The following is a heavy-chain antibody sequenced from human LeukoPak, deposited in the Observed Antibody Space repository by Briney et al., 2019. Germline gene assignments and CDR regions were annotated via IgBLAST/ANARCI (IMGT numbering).Heavy chain of an antibody. CDR3: ARSRRDNYYYYYGMDV. CDR1: GFTFSDYY. D-gene: IGHD5-24*01. CDR2: ISSSDTTI. Sequence: PGGSLRLSCTASGFTFSDYYMSWIRQAPGEGLEWVSNISSSDTTIHYADSVKGRFTISRDNARNSLYLQMNSLRAEDTAVYYCARSRRDNYYYYYGMDVWGQGTTVTVSS. J-gene: IGHJ6*02. V-gene: IGHV3-11*04.